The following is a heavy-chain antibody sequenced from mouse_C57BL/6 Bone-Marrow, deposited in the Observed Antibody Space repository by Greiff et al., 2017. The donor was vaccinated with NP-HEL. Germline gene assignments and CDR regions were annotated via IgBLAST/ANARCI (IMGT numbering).Heavy chain of an antibody. J-gene: IGHJ2*01. CDR2: IYPGDGDT. D-gene: IGHD4-1*02. V-gene: IGHV1-82*01. CDR1: GYAFSSSW. Sequence: VQRVESGPELVKPGASVKISCKASGYAFSSSWMNWVKQRPGKGLEWIGRIYPGDGDTNYNGKFKGKATLTADKSSSTAYMQLSSLTSEDSAVYFCASSTGREDYWGQGTTLTVSS. CDR3: ASSTGREDY.